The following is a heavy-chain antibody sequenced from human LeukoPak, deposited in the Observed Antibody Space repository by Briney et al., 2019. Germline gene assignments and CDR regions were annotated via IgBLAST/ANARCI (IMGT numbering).Heavy chain of an antibody. CDR2: ISESGST. J-gene: IGHJ5*02. D-gene: IGHD1-1*01. CDR3: AREGTAGTNLNWFDP. CDR1: GFTFSGYA. Sequence: GSLRLSCAASGFTFSGYAMNWVRRAPGKGLEWVSSISESGSTNFNPSLKSRVTISVDTSKNQFSLKLSSVTAADTAVYYCAREGTAGTNLNWFDPWGQGTLVTVSS. V-gene: IGHV4-59*01.